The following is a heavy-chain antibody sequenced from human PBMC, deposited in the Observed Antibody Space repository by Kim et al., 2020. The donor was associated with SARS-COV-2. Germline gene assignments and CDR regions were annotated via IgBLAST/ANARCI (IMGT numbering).Heavy chain of an antibody. Sequence: SVKVSCKASGGTFSSYAISWVRQAPGQGLEWMGRIIPILGIANYAQKFQGRVTITADKSTSTAYMELSSLRSEDTAVYYCARRRHDSSGKPPPGFDYWGQGTLVTVSS. D-gene: IGHD3-22*01. CDR2: IIPILGIA. CDR1: GGTFSSYA. J-gene: IGHJ4*02. CDR3: ARRRHDSSGKPPPGFDY. V-gene: IGHV1-69*04.